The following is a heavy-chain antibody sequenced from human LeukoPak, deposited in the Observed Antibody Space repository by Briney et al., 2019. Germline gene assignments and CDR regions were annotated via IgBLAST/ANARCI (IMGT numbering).Heavy chain of an antibody. V-gene: IGHV3-9*01. CDR1: GFKFDDYA. Sequence: PGGSLRLSCEASGFKFDDYAMHWVRQGPGKGLEWVSGISWNSGSIGYADSVKGRFTISRDNAKNSLYLQMNSLRAEDTALYYCAKDAGSSGWYYFDYWGQGTLVTVSS. D-gene: IGHD6-19*01. CDR3: AKDAGSSGWYYFDY. J-gene: IGHJ4*02. CDR2: ISWNSGSI.